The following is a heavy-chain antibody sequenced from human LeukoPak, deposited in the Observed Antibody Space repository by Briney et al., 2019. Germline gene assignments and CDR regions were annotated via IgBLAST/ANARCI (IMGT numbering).Heavy chain of an antibody. CDR2: MNPNSGHT. J-gene: IGHJ5*02. CDR3: ARRDTSGWYRQEWFDP. V-gene: IGHV1-8*01. D-gene: IGHD6-19*01. Sequence: VASVKVSCKASGYTFTTYDINWVRQATGQGLEGMGCMNPNSGHTGCAQKFRSRVTITRNTSISTAYMELSSLRSEDTAVYYCARRDTSGWYRQEWFDPWGQGTLVTVSS. CDR1: GYTFTTYD.